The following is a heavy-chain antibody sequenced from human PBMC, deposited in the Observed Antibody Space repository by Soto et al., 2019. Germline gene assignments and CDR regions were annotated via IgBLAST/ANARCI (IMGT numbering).Heavy chain of an antibody. CDR3: ARNLAFRTVGGPPKMD. CDR1: GYTFTSYA. CDR2: INAGNGNT. J-gene: IGHJ4*02. Sequence: ASVKVSCKASGYTFTSYAMHWVRQAPGQRLEWMGWINAGNGNTKYSQKFQGRVTITRDTSASTAYMELSSLRSEDTAVYYCARNLAFRTVGGPPKMDWGQGTLVTLSS. V-gene: IGHV1-3*01. D-gene: IGHD1-26*01.